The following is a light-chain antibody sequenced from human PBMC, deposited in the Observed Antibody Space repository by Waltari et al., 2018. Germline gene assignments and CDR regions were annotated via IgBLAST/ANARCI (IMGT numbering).Light chain of an antibody. J-gene: IGLJ2*01. CDR1: STDLGSYNY. CDR2: DVT. Sequence: QSALTQPASVSGSPGQSITISCTGTSTDLGSYNYAPLYQQHPGKAPKLIIYDVTNRPSGVSNRFSGSKSGNTASLTISGLQAEDEADYYCSSYMDTTTLELFGGGTSLTVL. V-gene: IGLV2-14*03. CDR3: SSYMDTTTLEL.